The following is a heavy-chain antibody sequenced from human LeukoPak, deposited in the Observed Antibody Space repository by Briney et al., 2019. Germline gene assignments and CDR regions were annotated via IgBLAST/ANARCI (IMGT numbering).Heavy chain of an antibody. D-gene: IGHD5-12*01. J-gene: IGHJ4*02. CDR2: ISYDGSNK. Sequence: GGSLRLSCAASGFTFSGSAMHWVRQAPGKGLEWVAVISYDGSNKYYADSVKGRFTISRDNSKNSLYLQMNSLRAEDTAVYYCARGQSGYDSWGQGTLVTVSS. V-gene: IGHV3-30*04. CDR1: GFTFSGSA. CDR3: ARGQSGYDS.